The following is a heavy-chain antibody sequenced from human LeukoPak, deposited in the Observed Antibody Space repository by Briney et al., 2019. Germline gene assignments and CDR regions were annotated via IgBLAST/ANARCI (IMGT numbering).Heavy chain of an antibody. CDR2: ISSLSGTI. CDR3: ARNARLGGGDFDYFDY. V-gene: IGHV3-48*01. J-gene: IGHJ4*02. D-gene: IGHD2-21*01. CDR1: GFTFSSYS. Sequence: GGSLRLSCAASGFTFSSYSMNWVRQAPGEGLEWVSYISSLSGTIYYADSVKGRFTISRDNAKNSLYLQMNSLRAEDTAVYYCARNARLGGGDFDYFDYWGQGTLVTVSS.